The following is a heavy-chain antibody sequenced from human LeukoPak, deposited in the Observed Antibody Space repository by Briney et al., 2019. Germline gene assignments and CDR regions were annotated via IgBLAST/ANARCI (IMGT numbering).Heavy chain of an antibody. D-gene: IGHD1-1*01. CDR3: ARDPSWGGTNFDY. Sequence: PGGSLRLPCATSGFTFSDFYMTWIRQAPGKGLEWVSYIGGSGSAIFYADSVKGRFTISRDNAKNSLYLQMNNLRDEDTAVYYCARDPSWGGTNFDYWGQGTLVTVSS. CDR1: GFTFSDFY. V-gene: IGHV3-11*01. CDR2: IGGSGSAI. J-gene: IGHJ4*02.